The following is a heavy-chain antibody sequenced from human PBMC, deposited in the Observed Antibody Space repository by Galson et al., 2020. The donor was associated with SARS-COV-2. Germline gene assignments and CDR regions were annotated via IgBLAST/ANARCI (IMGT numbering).Heavy chain of an antibody. J-gene: IGHJ4*02. CDR1: GGSFSGYY. D-gene: IGHD3-10*01. V-gene: IGHV4-34*01. CDR3: ARSHYGEAGL. Sequence: SETLSLTCAVYGGSFSGYYWSWIRQPPGKGLEWIGEINHSGSTNYNPSLKSRVTISVDTSKNQFSLKLSSVTAADTAVYYCARSHYGEAGLWGQGTLVTVSS. CDR2: INHSGST.